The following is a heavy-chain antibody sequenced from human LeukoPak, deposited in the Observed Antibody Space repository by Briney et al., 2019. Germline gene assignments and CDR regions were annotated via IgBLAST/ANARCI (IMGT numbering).Heavy chain of an antibody. J-gene: IGHJ4*02. Sequence: GGSLRLSCAASGFSFSDYGTHWVRQAPGKGLEWVTFMQYDGSVIFYADSVKGRFTISRDNSKNTVYLQMNSLRAEDTAVYYCARAGWSGYISHYFDYWGQGTLVTVSS. CDR3: ARAGWSGYISHYFDY. D-gene: IGHD3-3*01. V-gene: IGHV3-30*02. CDR1: GFSFSDYG. CDR2: MQYDGSVI.